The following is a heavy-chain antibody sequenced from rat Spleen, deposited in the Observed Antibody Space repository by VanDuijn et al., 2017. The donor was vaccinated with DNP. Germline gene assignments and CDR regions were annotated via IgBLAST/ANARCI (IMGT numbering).Heavy chain of an antibody. CDR2: LSSGGIK. J-gene: IGHJ3*01. V-gene: IGHV2-6*01. CDR1: GFSLTINS. CDR3: TSSYSSSGFAY. Sequence: QVQLKESGPGLVQPSQTLSLTCTVSGFSLTINSVHWVRQPPGKGLEWIAALSSGGIKYYNSALKSRLSISRDTSKNQLFLKMDSLQGEDTAIYFCTSSYSSSGFAYWGQGTLVTVSS. D-gene: IGHD1-2*01.